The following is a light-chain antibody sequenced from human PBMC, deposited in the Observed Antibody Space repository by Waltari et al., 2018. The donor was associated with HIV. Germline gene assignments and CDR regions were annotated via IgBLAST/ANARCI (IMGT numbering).Light chain of an antibody. CDR3: QSYDSSLSGSGV. Sequence: QSVLTQPPSVSGAPGQRVTISCTGSSSNTGAHYDLHWYQQLPGTAPKLLIYGNNNRPSGVPDRFSGSKSGTSASLAITGLQAEDEADYYCQSYDSSLSGSGVFGGGTKLTVL. CDR2: GNN. V-gene: IGLV1-40*01. J-gene: IGLJ3*02. CDR1: SSNTGAHYD.